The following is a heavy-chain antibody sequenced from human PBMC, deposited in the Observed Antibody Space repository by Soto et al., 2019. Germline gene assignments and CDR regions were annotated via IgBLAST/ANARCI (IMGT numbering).Heavy chain of an antibody. V-gene: IGHV2-5*02. J-gene: IGHJ5*02. CDR3: ALTYYGSGSYYNVRWFDP. CDR2: IYWDDDK. D-gene: IGHD3-10*01. CDR1: GFSLSTSGVG. Sequence: QITLKESGPTLVKPTQTLTLTCTFSGFSLSTSGVGVGWIRQPPGKALEWLALIYWDDDKRYSPSLKSRLTITMDTSKNQVVLTMTNMDPVDTATYYCALTYYGSGSYYNVRWFDPWGQGTLVTVSS.